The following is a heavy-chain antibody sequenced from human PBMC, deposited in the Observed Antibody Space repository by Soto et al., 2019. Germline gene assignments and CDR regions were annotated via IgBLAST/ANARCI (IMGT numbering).Heavy chain of an antibody. J-gene: IGHJ6*02. CDR2: INPNSGGT. V-gene: IGHV1-2*02. CDR3: ARGGYCDTVNCYEGHYYGMDV. CDR1: GYSFTDYY. D-gene: IGHD2-2*03. Sequence: QVQMVQSGAEVKKPGASVRVSCKTSGYSFTDYYIHWVRQAPGQGLEWMGWINPNSGGTNYARKFQGRVTLTRDTSINTAYMELSSLTSDDTAVFHCARGGYCDTVNCYEGHYYGMDVWGQGTTVSVSS.